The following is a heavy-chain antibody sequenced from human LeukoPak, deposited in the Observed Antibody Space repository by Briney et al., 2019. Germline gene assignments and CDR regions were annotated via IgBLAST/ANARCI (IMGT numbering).Heavy chain of an antibody. CDR1: GGPISSSSYY. Sequence: SETLSLTCTVSGGPISSSSYYWGWIRQPPGKGLEWIGSIYYSGSTYYNPSLKSRVTISVDTSKNQLSLKLSSVTAADTAVYYCARIQSTVTTSYDAFDIWGQGTMVTVSS. D-gene: IGHD4-17*01. CDR3: ARIQSTVTTSYDAFDI. CDR2: IYYSGST. J-gene: IGHJ3*02. V-gene: IGHV4-39*07.